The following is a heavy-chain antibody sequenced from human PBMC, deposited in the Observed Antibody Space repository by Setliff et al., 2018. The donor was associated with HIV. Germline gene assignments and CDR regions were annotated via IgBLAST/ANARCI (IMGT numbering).Heavy chain of an antibody. D-gene: IGHD3-10*01. CDR1: GGSISNYY. Sequence: SSETLSLTCSISGGSISNYYWVWIRQSPGKGLEWIGHIHYGGGTYYNPSLESRVSISRDTSKNQFSLNLRDVTAGDTALYYCARAVIRGEDRGMWTKLWSAPNHMDVWGKGITVTVSS. J-gene: IGHJ6*03. CDR3: ARAVIRGEDRGMWTKLWSAPNHMDV. V-gene: IGHV4-59*01. CDR2: IHYGGGT.